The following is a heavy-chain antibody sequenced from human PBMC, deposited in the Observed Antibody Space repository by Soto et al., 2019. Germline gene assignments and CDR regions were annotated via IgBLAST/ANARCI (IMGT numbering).Heavy chain of an antibody. Sequence: EVQLVESGGGLVQPGGSLRLSCAASGFTFSSYWMSWVRQAPVKGLEWVGNIKQDGSEKNYVDFVKGRFPISRDNAKNSLYLQMNSLRAEDTAVYDCASIASAGRGWDVWGQGTTVVVSS. CDR3: ASIASAGRGWDV. CDR1: GFTFSSYW. D-gene: IGHD6-13*01. J-gene: IGHJ6*02. CDR2: IKQDGSEK. V-gene: IGHV3-7*01.